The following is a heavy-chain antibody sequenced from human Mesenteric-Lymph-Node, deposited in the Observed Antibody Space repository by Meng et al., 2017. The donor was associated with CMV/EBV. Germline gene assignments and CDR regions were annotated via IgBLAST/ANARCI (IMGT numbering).Heavy chain of an antibody. CDR2: IKYDGSEK. CDR1: GFTFSRYW. CDR3: VKGGTQDLDY. V-gene: IGHV3-7*01. J-gene: IGHJ4*02. Sequence: GGSLRLSCAASGFTFSRYWMHWVRQVPGKGLEWVANIKYDGSEKYYVDSLKGRFAIARDNVKNSLFLQMNGLRADDTAMYYCVKGGTQDLDYWGQGTLVTVSS. D-gene: IGHD1-26*01.